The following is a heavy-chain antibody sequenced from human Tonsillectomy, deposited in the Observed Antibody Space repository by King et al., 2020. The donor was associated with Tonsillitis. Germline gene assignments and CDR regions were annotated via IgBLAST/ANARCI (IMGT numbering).Heavy chain of an antibody. CDR2: IRPDGSEK. D-gene: IGHD6-19*01. Sequence: VQLVESGGGLVQPGGSLKLSCAASEFTFSSSWLTWIRQAPGKGLQWVATIRPDGSEKYYADSVKGRFTVSRDNAKNSLDRQMNSLRSEDTALYYCARDQAYTSFDYWGQGTLVTVSS. V-gene: IGHV3-7*04. CDR1: EFTFSSSW. J-gene: IGHJ4*02. CDR3: ARDQAYTSFDY.